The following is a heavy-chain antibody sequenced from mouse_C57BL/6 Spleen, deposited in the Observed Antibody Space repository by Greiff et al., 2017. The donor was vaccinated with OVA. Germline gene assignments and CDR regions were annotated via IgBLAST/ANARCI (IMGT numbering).Heavy chain of an antibody. V-gene: IGHV1-19*01. Sequence: VQLQQSGPVLVKPGASVKMSCKASGYTFTDYYMNWVKQSHGKSLEWIGVINPYNGGTSYNQKFKGKATLTVDKSSSTAYMELNSLTSEDSAVYYCARDTTVGYFDYWGQGTTLTVSS. CDR2: INPYNGGT. CDR1: GYTFTDYY. D-gene: IGHD1-1*01. CDR3: ARDTTVGYFDY. J-gene: IGHJ2*01.